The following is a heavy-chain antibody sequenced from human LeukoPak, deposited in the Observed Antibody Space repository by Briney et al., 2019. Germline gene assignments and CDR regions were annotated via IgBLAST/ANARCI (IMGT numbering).Heavy chain of an antibody. V-gene: IGHV4-34*01. Sequence: SETLSLTCAVYGGSFSGYYWSWIRQPPGKGLEWIGEINHSGSTNYNPSLKSRVTISVDTSKNQFSLKLSSVTAADTAVYYCARGYKFSLTTGSGSSEGPGPYYFDYWGQGTLVTVSS. CDR1: GGSFSGYY. J-gene: IGHJ4*02. D-gene: IGHD3-10*01. CDR3: ARGYKFSLTTGSGSSEGPGPYYFDY. CDR2: INHSGST.